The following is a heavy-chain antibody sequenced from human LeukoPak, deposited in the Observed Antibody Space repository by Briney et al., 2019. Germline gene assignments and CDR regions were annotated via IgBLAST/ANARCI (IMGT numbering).Heavy chain of an antibody. CDR1: GGSINVSSYH. Sequence: SETLSLTCTVSGGSINVSSYHWGWVRQPPGKRLEWIASVHYTGTAYYNPSLKSRVTISVDTSKNQFSLKVNSVTAADTAVFYCAFFSNFIGYWGQGILVAVSS. CDR3: AFFSNFIGY. V-gene: IGHV4-39*01. D-gene: IGHD1-7*01. CDR2: VHYTGTA. J-gene: IGHJ4*02.